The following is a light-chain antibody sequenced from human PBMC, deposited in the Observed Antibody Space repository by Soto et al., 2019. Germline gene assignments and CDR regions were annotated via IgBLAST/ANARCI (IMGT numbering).Light chain of an antibody. CDR3: QQYGSSPLT. CDR1: QSVTSY. V-gene: IGKV3-20*01. Sequence: EIVLTQSPGTLSLSPGEKATLSCRASQSVTSYLAWYQQKPGQAPRLLIFGASGRATGIPDRFSGSGSGTDFTLTISTLEPEDFAVYYCQQYGSSPLTFGGGTKVEIK. CDR2: GAS. J-gene: IGKJ4*01.